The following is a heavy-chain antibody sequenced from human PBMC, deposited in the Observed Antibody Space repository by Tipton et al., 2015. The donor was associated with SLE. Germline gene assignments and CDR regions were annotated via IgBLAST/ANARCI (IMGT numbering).Heavy chain of an antibody. D-gene: IGHD3-16*01. Sequence: TLSLTCAVYGGSFSGYYWSWIRQPPGKGLEWIGEINHSGSTNYNPSLESRVIISVDTSKNQFSLKLSSVTAADTALYYCARGRPSDYIWVYSGWVFDYWGQGTLVTVSS. J-gene: IGHJ4*02. CDR3: ARGRPSDYIWVYSGWVFDY. CDR2: INHSGST. CDR1: GGSFSGYY. V-gene: IGHV4-34*01.